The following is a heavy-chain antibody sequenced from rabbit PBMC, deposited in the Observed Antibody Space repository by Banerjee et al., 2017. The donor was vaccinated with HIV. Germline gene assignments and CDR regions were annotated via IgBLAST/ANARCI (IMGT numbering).Heavy chain of an antibody. CDR3: ARDLVTVIGWNFGW. Sequence: GGGLVQPGESLKLSCKASGFSFNSGYDMCWVRQAPGKGLEWIGYIDPVFGITYYANWVNGRFSISRENAQNTVFLQMTSLTAADTATYFCARDLVTVIGWNFGWWGPGTLVTVS. CDR1: GFSFNSGYD. J-gene: IGHJ4*01. D-gene: IGHD1-1*01. V-gene: IGHV1S7*01. CDR2: IDPVFGIT.